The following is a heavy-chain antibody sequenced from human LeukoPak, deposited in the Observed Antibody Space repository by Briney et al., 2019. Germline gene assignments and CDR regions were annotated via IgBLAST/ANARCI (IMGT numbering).Heavy chain of an antibody. CDR1: GYTFTSYD. Sequence: ASVKVSCKASGYTFTSYDINWVRQATGQGLEWMGWMNPNSGNTGYAQKFQGRVTMTRNTSISTAYMELSSLRSEDTAVYYCARVFRKDGYNYDGFDIWGQGTMVTVSS. CDR3: ARVFRKDGYNYDGFDI. V-gene: IGHV1-8*01. D-gene: IGHD5-24*01. CDR2: MNPNSGNT. J-gene: IGHJ3*02.